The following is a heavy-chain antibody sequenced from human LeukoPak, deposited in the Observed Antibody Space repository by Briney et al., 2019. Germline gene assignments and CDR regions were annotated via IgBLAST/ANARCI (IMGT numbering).Heavy chain of an antibody. CDR3: AREYQPSDAFDI. D-gene: IGHD2-2*01. Sequence: GASVKVSCKASGYTFTGYYMHWVRQAPGQGLEWMGWINPNSGGTNYAQKFEGRVTMTRDTSISTAYMELSRLRSDDTAVYYCAREYQPSDAFDIWGQGTMVTVSS. V-gene: IGHV1-2*02. CDR2: INPNSGGT. CDR1: GYTFTGYY. J-gene: IGHJ3*02.